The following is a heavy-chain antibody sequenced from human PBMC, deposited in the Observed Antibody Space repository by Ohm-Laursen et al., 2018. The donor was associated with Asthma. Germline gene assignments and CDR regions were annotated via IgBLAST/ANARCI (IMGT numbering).Heavy chain of an antibody. CDR1: GGSISSSSYY. V-gene: IGHV4-39*01. Sequence: SDTLSLTCTVSGGSISSSSYYWGWIRQPPGKGLEWIGSIYYSGSTYYNPSLKSRVTISVDTSKNQFSLKLSSVTAADTAVYYCAREDFDWPPGYCDYWGQGTLVTVSS. D-gene: IGHD3-9*01. J-gene: IGHJ4*02. CDR2: IYYSGST. CDR3: AREDFDWPPGYCDY.